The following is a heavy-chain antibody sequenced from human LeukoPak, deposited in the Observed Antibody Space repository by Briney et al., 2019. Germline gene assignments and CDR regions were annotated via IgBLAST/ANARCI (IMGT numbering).Heavy chain of an antibody. CDR1: GFTFSSYG. Sequence: GGSLRLSCAASGFTFSSYGMHWVRQAPGKGLEWVAFIRYDGSNKYYADSVKGRFTISRDNSKNTLYLQMNSLRAEDTAVYYCARSGPETEYFQHWGQGTLVTVSS. D-gene: IGHD3-10*01. J-gene: IGHJ1*01. V-gene: IGHV3-30*02. CDR2: IRYDGSNK. CDR3: ARSGPETEYFQH.